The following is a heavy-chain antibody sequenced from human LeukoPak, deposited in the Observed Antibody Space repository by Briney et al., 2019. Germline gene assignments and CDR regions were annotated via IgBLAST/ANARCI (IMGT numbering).Heavy chain of an antibody. CDR1: GFTFSSYA. J-gene: IGHJ3*01. Sequence: PGGSLRLSFAASGFTFSSYAMSWVRQAPGKGLERVSSISGSETSTYYADSVQGRFTISRDNSKNTLDLLMTSLRADDTAVYYCARRRVTPASTDAFDVWGQGTMVAISS. CDR2: ISGSETST. V-gene: IGHV3-23*01. D-gene: IGHD4-23*01. CDR3: ARRRVTPASTDAFDV.